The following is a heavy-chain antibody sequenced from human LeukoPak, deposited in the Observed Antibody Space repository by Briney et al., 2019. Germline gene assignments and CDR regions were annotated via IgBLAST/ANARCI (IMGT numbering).Heavy chain of an antibody. V-gene: IGHV3-48*04. CDR2: ISSGGNTI. J-gene: IGHJ4*02. CDR1: GFTFSSYW. D-gene: IGHD5-18*01. CDR3: AREGTAMVSFDY. Sequence: PGGSLRLSCAASGFTFSSYWMSWVRQAPGKGLEWVSYISSGGNTIYYADSVKGRFTISRDNAKNSLYLQMNSLRAEDTAVYYCAREGTAMVSFDYWGQGTLVTVSS.